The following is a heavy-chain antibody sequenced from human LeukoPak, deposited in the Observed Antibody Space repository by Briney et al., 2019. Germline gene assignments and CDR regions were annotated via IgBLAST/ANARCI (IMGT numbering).Heavy chain of an antibody. Sequence: GASVKVSCKASGYTFTSYGISWVRQAPGQGLEWMGWISAYNGNTNYAQKLQGRVTMTTDTSTSTAYMELRSLRSDDTAVYYCARTPDSASIWFGELSGTYYFDYWGQGTLVTVSS. CDR2: ISAYNGNT. CDR3: ARTPDSASIWFGELSGTYYFDY. CDR1: GYTFTSYG. D-gene: IGHD3-10*01. J-gene: IGHJ4*02. V-gene: IGHV1-18*01.